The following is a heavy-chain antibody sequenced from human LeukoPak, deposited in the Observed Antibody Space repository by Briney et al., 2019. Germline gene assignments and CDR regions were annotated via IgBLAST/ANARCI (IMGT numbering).Heavy chain of an antibody. CDR1: GFTFSSYS. D-gene: IGHD2-2*01. CDR3: AGGAPRDRYCSSTSCPAP. J-gene: IGHJ5*02. V-gene: IGHV3-48*01. Sequence: PGGSLRLSCAASGFTFSSYSMNWVRQALGKGLEWVSYISSSSSTIYYADSVKGRFTVSRDNAKNSLYLQMNSLRAEDTAVYYCAGGAPRDRYCSSTSCPAPWGQGTLVTVSS. CDR2: ISSSSSTI.